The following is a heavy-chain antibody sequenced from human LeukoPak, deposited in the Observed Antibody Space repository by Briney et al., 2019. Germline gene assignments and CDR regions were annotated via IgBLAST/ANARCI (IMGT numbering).Heavy chain of an antibody. CDR3: ARGESEYSSSAGDY. J-gene: IGHJ4*02. CDR2: ISSNGGNT. CDR1: GFTFSSYA. Sequence: GGSLRLSCAASGFTFSSYAMHWVRQVPGEGLEYVSAISSNGGNTYYANSVKGRFTISRDNSKNTLYLQMGSLRGEDMAVYHCARGESEYSSSAGDYWGQGTLVTVSS. D-gene: IGHD6-6*01. V-gene: IGHV3-64*01.